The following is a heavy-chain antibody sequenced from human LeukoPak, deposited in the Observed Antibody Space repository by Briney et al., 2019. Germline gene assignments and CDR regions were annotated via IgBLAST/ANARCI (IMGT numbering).Heavy chain of an antibody. V-gene: IGHV4-59*01. CDR3: AGVGGSYYWFDY. CDR1: GGSISSYY. J-gene: IGHJ4*02. Sequence: PSETLSLTCTVSGGSISSYYWSWIRQPPGKGLEWIGYIYYSGSTNYNPSLKSRVTISVDTSKNQFSLKLSSVTAADTAVYYCAGVGGSYYWFDYWGQGTLVTVSS. D-gene: IGHD1-26*01. CDR2: IYYSGST.